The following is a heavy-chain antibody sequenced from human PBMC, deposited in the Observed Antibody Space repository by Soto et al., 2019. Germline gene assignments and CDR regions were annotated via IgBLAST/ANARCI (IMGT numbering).Heavy chain of an antibody. CDR1: GFTFRSFT. V-gene: IGHV3-21*01. CDR3: TRDASRDSGARGWFDP. D-gene: IGHD6-25*01. J-gene: IGHJ5*02. CDR2: ISSNSAYI. Sequence: LRLSCAASGFTFRSFTMNWVREAPVKGLEWVSTISSNSAYIYYTDALRGRFTISRDNAKNSLHLQMNSLRAEDTAVYYCTRDASRDSGARGWFDPWGPGTLVTVSS.